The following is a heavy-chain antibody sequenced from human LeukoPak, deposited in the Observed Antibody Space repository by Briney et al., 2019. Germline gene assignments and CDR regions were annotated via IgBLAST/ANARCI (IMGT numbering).Heavy chain of an antibody. CDR1: GDSISSSSYY. D-gene: IGHD4-17*01. CDR3: ARDLGTTVTYPRLPSDLPY. Sequence: PSKTLSLTCTVSGDSISSSSYYWGWIRQPPGKGLEWIGSIYYSGSTYYNPSLKSRVTISVDTSKNQFSLKLSSVTAADTAVYYCARDLGTTVTYPRLPSDLPYWGQGTLVTVSS. CDR2: IYYSGST. V-gene: IGHV4-39*07. J-gene: IGHJ4*02.